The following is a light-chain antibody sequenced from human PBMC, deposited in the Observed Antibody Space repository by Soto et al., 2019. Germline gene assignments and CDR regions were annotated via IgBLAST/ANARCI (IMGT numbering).Light chain of an antibody. CDR3: QQRSNWPST. Sequence: EIVLTQSPATLSLSPGNRATLSCRASQSVSGYLAWYQQKPGQAPRLLIYDASNRATGNPARFSGSGSGTGFPLTITSPGPEDFAVYYCQQRSNWPSTFGGGTKVEI. J-gene: IGKJ4*01. CDR2: DAS. V-gene: IGKV3-11*01. CDR1: QSVSGY.